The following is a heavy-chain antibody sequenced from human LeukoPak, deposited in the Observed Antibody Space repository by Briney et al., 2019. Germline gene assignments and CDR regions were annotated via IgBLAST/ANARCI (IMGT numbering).Heavy chain of an antibody. D-gene: IGHD5-18*01. Sequence: SETLSLTCAVYGGSFSGYYWSWIRQPPGKGLEWIGEINHSGCTNYNPSLKSRVTISVDTSKNQFSLKLSSVTAADTAVYYCARAAGLRGYSYGPRLQHWGQGTLVTVSS. CDR2: INHSGCT. V-gene: IGHV4-34*01. J-gene: IGHJ1*01. CDR1: GGSFSGYY. CDR3: ARAAGLRGYSYGPRLQH.